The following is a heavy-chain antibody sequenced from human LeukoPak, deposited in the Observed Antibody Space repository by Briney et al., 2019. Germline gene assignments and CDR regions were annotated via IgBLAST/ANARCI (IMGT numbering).Heavy chain of an antibody. Sequence: SETLSLTCTVSGGSMSSYYGSWIRQPAGKGLEWIGRIYTSGSSNYNPSLKSRVTMSVDTSKNQFSLKLSSVTAADTAVYYCARDKAYRSNTAPFDYWGQGTLVTVSS. D-gene: IGHD6-13*01. CDR2: IYTSGSS. CDR3: ARDKAYRSNTAPFDY. CDR1: GGSMSSYY. J-gene: IGHJ4*02. V-gene: IGHV4-4*07.